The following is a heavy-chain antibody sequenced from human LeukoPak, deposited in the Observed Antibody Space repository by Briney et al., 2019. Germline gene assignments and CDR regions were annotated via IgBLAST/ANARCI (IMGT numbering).Heavy chain of an antibody. CDR2: ISAYNGNT. Sequence: ASAKVSCKASGYTFTSYGISWVRQAPGQGLEWMGWISAYNGNTNYAQKLQGRVTMTTDTSTSTAYMELRSLRSDDTAVYYCAREMGYCSGGSCYYVYWGQGTLVTVSS. CDR1: GYTFTSYG. J-gene: IGHJ4*02. V-gene: IGHV1-18*01. D-gene: IGHD2-15*01. CDR3: AREMGYCSGGSCYYVY.